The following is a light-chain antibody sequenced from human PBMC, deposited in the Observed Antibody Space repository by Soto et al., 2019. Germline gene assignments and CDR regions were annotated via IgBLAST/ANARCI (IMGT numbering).Light chain of an antibody. CDR2: GAS. CDR3: QQYNHWPFA. V-gene: IGKV3-15*01. CDR1: QSVATS. J-gene: IGKJ3*01. Sequence: ETVMTQSPASLSVSPGESATLSCRISQSVATSLAWYQQKPGQAPRLLIYGASTRATGVPTRFSGSGSGAEFTLIISSLQSEDFAVYYCQQYNHWPFAFGPGPKVDIK.